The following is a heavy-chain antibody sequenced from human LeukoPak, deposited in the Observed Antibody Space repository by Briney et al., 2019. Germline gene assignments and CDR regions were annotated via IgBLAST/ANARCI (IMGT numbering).Heavy chain of an antibody. CDR1: GGTFSSYA. J-gene: IGHJ4*02. CDR3: ARRRGSGLYLFDY. CDR2: IIPIFGTA. V-gene: IGHV1-69*01. Sequence: GASVKVSCKASGGTFSSYAISWVRQAPGQGLEWMGGIIPIFGTANYAQKFQGRVTITADESTSTAYMELSSLRSEDTAVYYCARRRGSGLYLFDYWGQGTLVTVSS. D-gene: IGHD6-19*01.